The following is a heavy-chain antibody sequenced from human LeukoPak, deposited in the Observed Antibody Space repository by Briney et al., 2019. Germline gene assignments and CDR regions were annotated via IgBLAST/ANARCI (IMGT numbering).Heavy chain of an antibody. Sequence: SETLSLTCTVSGGSFSGSGRYWAWIRQSPGKGLDWIGSVSPGGSAYYNPSLRSRVTISLDTSKNQVSLKLSSVTAADTAVYYCARSDIWGSYRFLDYWGQGALVTVSS. D-gene: IGHD3-16*02. CDR3: ARSDIWGSYRFLDY. J-gene: IGHJ4*02. CDR2: VSPGGSA. CDR1: GGSFSGSGRY. V-gene: IGHV4-39*07.